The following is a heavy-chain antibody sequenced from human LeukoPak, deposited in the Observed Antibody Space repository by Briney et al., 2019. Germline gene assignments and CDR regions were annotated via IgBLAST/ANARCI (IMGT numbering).Heavy chain of an antibody. Sequence: GGSLRLSCAASGFTFSSYSMTWVRQAPGKGLEWVSSISSSSSYIYYADSVKGRFTISRDNAKNSLYLQMNSLRAEDTAVYYCARDQAYCSGGSCSHYYYYGMDVWGQGTTVTVSS. D-gene: IGHD2-15*01. J-gene: IGHJ6*02. CDR3: ARDQAYCSGGSCSHYYYYGMDV. CDR1: GFTFSSYS. CDR2: ISSSSSYI. V-gene: IGHV3-21*01.